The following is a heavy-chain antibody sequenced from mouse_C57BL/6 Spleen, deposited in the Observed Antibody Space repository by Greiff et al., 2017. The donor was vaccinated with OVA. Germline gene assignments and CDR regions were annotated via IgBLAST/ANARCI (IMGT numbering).Heavy chain of an antibody. V-gene: IGHV1-81*01. CDR3: AREDYSNSYAMDY. D-gene: IGHD2-5*01. Sequence: VKLQQSGAELARPGASVKLSCKASGYTFTSYGISWVKQRTGQGLEWIGEIYPRSGNTYYNEKFKGKATLTADKSSSTAYMELRSLTSEDSAVYFCAREDYSNSYAMDYWGQGTSVTVSS. CDR1: GYTFTSYG. CDR2: IYPRSGNT. J-gene: IGHJ4*01.